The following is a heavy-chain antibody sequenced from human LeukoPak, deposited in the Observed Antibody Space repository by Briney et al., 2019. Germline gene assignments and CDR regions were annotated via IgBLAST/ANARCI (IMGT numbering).Heavy chain of an antibody. J-gene: IGHJ4*02. D-gene: IGHD2-2*01. CDR3: ATHPYCSSTSCYGY. CDR2: FDPEDGET. V-gene: IGHV1-24*01. CDR1: GYTLTELS. Sequence: GAAVTVSCTVSGYTLTELSMHWVRQAPGKGLEWMGGFDPEDGETIYAQKFQGRVTMTEDTSTDTAYMELSSLRSEDTAVYYCATHPYCSSTSCYGYWGQGTLVTVSS.